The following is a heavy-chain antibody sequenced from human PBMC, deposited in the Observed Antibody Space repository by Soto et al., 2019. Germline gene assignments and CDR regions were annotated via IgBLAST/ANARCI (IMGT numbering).Heavy chain of an antibody. Sequence: QVQLVQSGAEVKKPGSSVKVSCKASGGTFSSYAISWVRQAPGQGLEWMGGIIPIFGTANYAQKFQGRVTNIADESTSRAVMELSNRKYEDTVVYYCARNQARPLDYWGQGTLVTVSS. CDR2: IIPIFGTA. CDR1: GGTFSSYA. D-gene: IGHD3-3*02. J-gene: IGHJ4*02. CDR3: ARNQARPLDY. V-gene: IGHV1-69*12.